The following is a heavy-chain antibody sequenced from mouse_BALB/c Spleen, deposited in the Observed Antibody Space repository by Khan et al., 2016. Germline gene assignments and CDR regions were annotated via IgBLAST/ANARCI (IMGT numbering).Heavy chain of an antibody. CDR3: ARWDGNYVPFAY. Sequence: VQLKQSGPELVKPGASVKVSCKGSGYAFTTYNMYWVKQSHGKSLEWIGYIDPYNGVSSYNQKFKDKATFTVDESSSTAYMHLNSLTSEDSAVYYCARWDGNYVPFAYWGQGTLVTVSA. J-gene: IGHJ3*01. V-gene: IGHV1S135*01. CDR1: GYAFTTYN. CDR2: IDPYNGVS. D-gene: IGHD2-1*01.